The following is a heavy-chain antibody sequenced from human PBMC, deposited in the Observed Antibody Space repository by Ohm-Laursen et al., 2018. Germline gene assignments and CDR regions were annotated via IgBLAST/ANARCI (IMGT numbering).Heavy chain of an antibody. V-gene: IGHV3-66*01. D-gene: IGHD1-14*01. J-gene: IGHJ6*02. CDR3: AKIHESGYYYYSMDV. CDR1: GFIVSNNY. Sequence: SLRLSCAASGFIVSNNYMSWVRQAPGKGLEWVSLIYAGGSTHYADSVKGRFTISRDTSKNTLYLQMDTLTAEDTAVYYCAKIHESGYYYYSMDVWGQGTTVTVSS. CDR2: IYAGGST.